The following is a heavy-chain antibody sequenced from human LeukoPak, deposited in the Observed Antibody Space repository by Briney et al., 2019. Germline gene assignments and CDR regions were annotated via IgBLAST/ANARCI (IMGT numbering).Heavy chain of an antibody. D-gene: IGHD2-15*01. CDR3: ARDGGSCYSCVWFDP. CDR1: GYTFTGYY. Sequence: ASVKVSCKASGYTFTGYYIHWVRQAPGQGLEWMGWINPNSGGTNYAQKFQGRVSMTRDTSISTAYMELSRLRSDDTAVYYCARDGGSCYSCVWFDPWGQGTLVTVSS. CDR2: INPNSGGT. J-gene: IGHJ5*02. V-gene: IGHV1-2*02.